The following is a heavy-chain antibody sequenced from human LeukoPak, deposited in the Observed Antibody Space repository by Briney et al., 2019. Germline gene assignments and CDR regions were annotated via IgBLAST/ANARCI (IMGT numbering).Heavy chain of an antibody. V-gene: IGHV1-18*01. Sequence: ASVKVSCKASGYTFTSYGISWVRQAPGQGLERMGWISAYNGNTNYAQKLQGRVTMTTDTSTSTAYMELRSLRSDDTAVYYCARVVDSPFCSGGSCYSGYYYYMDVWGKGTTVTVSS. CDR2: ISAYNGNT. J-gene: IGHJ6*03. CDR3: ARVVDSPFCSGGSCYSGYYYYMDV. CDR1: GYTFTSYG. D-gene: IGHD2-15*01.